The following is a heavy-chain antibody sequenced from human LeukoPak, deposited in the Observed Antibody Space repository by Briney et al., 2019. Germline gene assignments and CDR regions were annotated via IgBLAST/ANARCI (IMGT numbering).Heavy chain of an antibody. D-gene: IGHD1-26*01. J-gene: IGHJ4*02. CDR2: IYHSGST. CDR1: GYSISSGYY. Sequence: PSETLSLTCTVSGYSISSGYYWGWIRQPPGKGLEWIGSIYHSGSTYYNPSLKSRVTISVDTSKNQFSLKLSSVTAADTAVYYCARVMAGTTRGLFDYWGQGTLVTVSS. CDR3: ARVMAGTTRGLFDY. V-gene: IGHV4-38-2*02.